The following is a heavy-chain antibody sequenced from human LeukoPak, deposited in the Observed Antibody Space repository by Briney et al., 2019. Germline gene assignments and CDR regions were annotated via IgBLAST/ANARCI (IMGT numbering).Heavy chain of an antibody. V-gene: IGHV1-18*01. CDR2: ISVYNGNT. CDR3: ARMGGELLGPWFDY. D-gene: IGHD1-26*01. CDR1: GYTFTSFS. J-gene: IGHJ4*02. Sequence: ASVKVSCKASGYTFTSFSITWVRQAPGQGLEWMGWISVYNGNTNYAQKLQGRATMTTDTSTSTAYMELRSLRSDDTAVYYCARMGGELLGPWFDYWGQGTLVTVSS.